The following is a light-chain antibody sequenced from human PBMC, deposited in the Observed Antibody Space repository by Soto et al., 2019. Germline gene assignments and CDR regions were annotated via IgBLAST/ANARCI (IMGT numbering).Light chain of an antibody. V-gene: IGKV1-39*01. J-gene: IGKJ4*01. Sequence: DIEMTQSPSSLSASVGDGVTITCRSSQSISSYLNWYQQKPGKAPKLLIYAASSLQSGVPSRFSGSGSGTDFTLTISSLQPEDFATYYCQRSYRTPPLTFGGGTKVDIK. CDR3: QRSYRTPPLT. CDR1: QSISSY. CDR2: AAS.